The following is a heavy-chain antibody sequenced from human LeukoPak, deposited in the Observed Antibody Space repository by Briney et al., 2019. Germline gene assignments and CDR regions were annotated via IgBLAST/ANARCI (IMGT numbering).Heavy chain of an antibody. V-gene: IGHV4-39*01. Sequence: PSETLSLTCTVPGGSISSSSYYWGWIRQPPGKGLEWIGSIYYSGSTYYNPSLKSRVTISVDTSKNQFSLKLSSVTAADTAVYYCACSVVVPAAGLAFDYWGQGTLVTVSS. CDR2: IYYSGST. CDR1: GGSISSSSYY. CDR3: ACSVVVPAAGLAFDY. D-gene: IGHD2-2*01. J-gene: IGHJ4*02.